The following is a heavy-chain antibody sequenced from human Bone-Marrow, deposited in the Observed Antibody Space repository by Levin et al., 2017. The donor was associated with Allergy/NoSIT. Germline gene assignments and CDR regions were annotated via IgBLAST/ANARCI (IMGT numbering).Heavy chain of an antibody. Sequence: PGGSLRLSCAASGFTFSSYAMHWVRQAPGKGLEWVAVISYDGSNKYYADSVKGRFTISRDNSKNTLYLQMNSLRAEDTAVYYCARDFGSSGGSCYDYWGQGTLVTVSS. CDR1: GFTFSSYA. J-gene: IGHJ4*02. CDR2: ISYDGSNK. D-gene: IGHD2-15*01. V-gene: IGHV3-30-3*01. CDR3: ARDFGSSGGSCYDY.